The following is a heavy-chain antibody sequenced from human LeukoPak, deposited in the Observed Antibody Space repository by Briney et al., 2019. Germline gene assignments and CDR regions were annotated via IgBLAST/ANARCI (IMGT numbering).Heavy chain of an antibody. V-gene: IGHV3-74*01. CDR3: ARGHHYYDSSAYYY. CDR2: INSDGSTT. Sequence: GGSLRLSCAASGFTFSSYWMHWVRQAPGKGLVWVSRINSDGSTTSYAASVKGRFTISRDTAKNTLYLQMNSLRAEDTAVYYCARGHHYYDSSAYYYWGQGTLVPVSS. CDR1: GFTFSSYW. J-gene: IGHJ4*02. D-gene: IGHD3-22*01.